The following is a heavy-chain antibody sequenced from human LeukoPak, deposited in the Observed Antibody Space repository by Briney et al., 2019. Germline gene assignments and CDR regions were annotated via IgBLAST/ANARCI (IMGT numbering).Heavy chain of an antibody. CDR1: GFIFSNYN. CDR2: ISSSRSYM. J-gene: IGHJ3*02. CDR3: ARDRSEFPDAFDI. Sequence: GGSLRLSCEVYGFIFSNYNMNWVRQAPGKGLEWVSSISSSRSYMYYADSVKGRFTISRDTAKNSLYLQMNSLRAEDTAVYYCARDRSEFPDAFDIWGHGTVVTVSS. D-gene: IGHD2-21*01. V-gene: IGHV3-21*01.